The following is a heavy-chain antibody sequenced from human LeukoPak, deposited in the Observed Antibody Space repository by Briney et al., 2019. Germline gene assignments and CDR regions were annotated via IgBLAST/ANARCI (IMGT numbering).Heavy chain of an antibody. J-gene: IGHJ6*02. CDR1: GGSFSGYY. V-gene: IGHV4-34*01. CDR3: ARVGAGYYYYYSMDV. CDR2: INHSGST. Sequence: SETLSLTCAVYGGSFSGYYWSWIRQPPGEGLEWIGEINHSGSTNYNPSLKSRVTISVDTSKNQFSLKLSSVTAADTAVYYCARVGAGYYYYYSMDVWGQGTTVTVSS.